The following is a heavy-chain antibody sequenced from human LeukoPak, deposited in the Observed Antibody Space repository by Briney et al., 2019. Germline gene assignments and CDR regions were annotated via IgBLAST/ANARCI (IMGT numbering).Heavy chain of an antibody. CDR2: IKQDESEK. Sequence: GGSLRLSCAASGFTFSSYWMSWVRQAPGKGLEWVANIKQDESEKYYVDSVKGRFTISRDNAKNSLYLQMNSLRAEDTAVYYCVSEAATRLARTDAFDIWGQGTMVTVSS. J-gene: IGHJ3*02. CDR3: VSEAATRLARTDAFDI. V-gene: IGHV3-7*04. D-gene: IGHD2-15*01. CDR1: GFTFSSYW.